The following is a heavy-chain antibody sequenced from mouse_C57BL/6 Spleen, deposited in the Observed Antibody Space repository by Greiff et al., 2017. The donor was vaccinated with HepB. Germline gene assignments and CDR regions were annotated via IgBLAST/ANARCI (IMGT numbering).Heavy chain of an antibody. V-gene: IGHV1-82*01. Sequence: VQLQQSGPELVKPGASVKISCKASGYAFSSSWMNWVKQRPGKGLEWIGRIYPGDGDTNYNGKFKGKATLTADKSSSTAYMQLSSLTSEDSAVYFCASGSSGPAGFAYWGQGTLVTVSA. D-gene: IGHD3-2*02. J-gene: IGHJ3*01. CDR2: IYPGDGDT. CDR1: GYAFSSSW. CDR3: ASGSSGPAGFAY.